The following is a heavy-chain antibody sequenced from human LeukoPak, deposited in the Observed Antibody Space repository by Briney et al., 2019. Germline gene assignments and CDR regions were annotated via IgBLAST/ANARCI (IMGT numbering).Heavy chain of an antibody. D-gene: IGHD3-3*01. J-gene: IGHJ4*02. CDR2: IYHSGST. V-gene: IGHV4-38-2*02. CDR3: ARAADFWSGYHDY. CDR1: GYSISSGYY. Sequence: SETLSLTCTVSGYSISSGYYWGWIRQPPGKGLEWSGSIYHSGSTYYNPSLKTRVTIPVDTSNNQFSLKLSSVTAADTAVYYCARAADFWSGYHDYWGQGTLVTVSS.